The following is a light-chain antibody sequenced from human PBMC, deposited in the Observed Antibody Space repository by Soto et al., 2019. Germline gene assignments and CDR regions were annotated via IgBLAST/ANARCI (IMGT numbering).Light chain of an antibody. Sequence: ETVLTQSPGTLSLSPGERATLSCRASQTVSNRYVAWYQHKPGQAPRVLIYAASNRTPGIPDRFSGSGSGTEFPLTISRLEPEDFAVYYCQQYGNSPWTFGQGTKVEI. CDR1: QTVSNRY. CDR3: QQYGNSPWT. CDR2: AAS. J-gene: IGKJ1*01. V-gene: IGKV3-20*01.